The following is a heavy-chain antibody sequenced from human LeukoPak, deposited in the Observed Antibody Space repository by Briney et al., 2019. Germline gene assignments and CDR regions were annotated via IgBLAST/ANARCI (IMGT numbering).Heavy chain of an antibody. J-gene: IGHJ4*02. CDR1: GGTFSSYA. CDR2: ISAYNGNT. V-gene: IGHV1-18*01. CDR3: ARDARYSGSYLSY. D-gene: IGHD1-26*01. Sequence: ASVKVSCKASGGTFSSYAISWVRQAPGQGLVWMGWISAYNGNTNYAQKLQGRVTMTTDTSTSTAYMELRSLRSDDTAVYYCARDARYSGSYLSYWGQGTLVTVSS.